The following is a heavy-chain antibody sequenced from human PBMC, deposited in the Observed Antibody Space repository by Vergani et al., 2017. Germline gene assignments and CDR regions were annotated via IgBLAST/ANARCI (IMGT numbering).Heavy chain of an antibody. J-gene: IGHJ4*02. CDR2: IYRTGTN. Sequence: QVQLQESGPGLVKPSETLSLTCAVSGFSIDNGYYWDWIRQPPGKGLEWIGSIYRTGTNLSNPSLKSGATISANTSNNHFNLRLNSLTAAATAVDYCAGRSGIVYVIFCGTQYFFYFWGQGALVAVSS. CDR3: AGRSGIVYVIFCGTQYFFYF. CDR1: GFSIDNGYY. V-gene: IGHV4-38-2*01. D-gene: IGHD3-9*01.